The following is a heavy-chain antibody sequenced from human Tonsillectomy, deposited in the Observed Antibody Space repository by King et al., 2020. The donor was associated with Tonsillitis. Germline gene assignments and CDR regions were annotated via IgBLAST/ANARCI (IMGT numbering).Heavy chain of an antibody. J-gene: IGHJ6*02. D-gene: IGHD3-3*01. CDR3: AKCPYDFWSGGLYYAMDV. Sequence: VQLVESGGGLVQPGGSLRLSCAASGFTFSTYAMTWVRQAPGKGLEWVSVMSGAGARTYHADSVKGRFTISRDNSKNTRYLQMNSLRAGDTAVYYCAKCPYDFWSGGLYYAMDVWGQGTTVTVSS. CDR1: GFTFSTYA. V-gene: IGHV3-23*04. CDR2: MSGAGART.